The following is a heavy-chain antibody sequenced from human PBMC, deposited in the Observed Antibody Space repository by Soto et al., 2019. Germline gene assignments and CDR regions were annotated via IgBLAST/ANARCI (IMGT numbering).Heavy chain of an antibody. D-gene: IGHD3-16*02. CDR3: AAFYPKTPPQDAFDI. CDR1: GFSLSNARMG. CDR2: IFSNDEK. J-gene: IGHJ3*02. V-gene: IGHV2-26*01. Sequence: QVTLKESGLVLVKPTETLTLTCTVSGFSLSNARMGVSWIRQPPGKALEWLAHIFSNDEKSYSTSLKSRLTISKDTSKSQVVLTMTNMDPVDTATYYCAAFYPKTPPQDAFDIWGQGTMVTVSS.